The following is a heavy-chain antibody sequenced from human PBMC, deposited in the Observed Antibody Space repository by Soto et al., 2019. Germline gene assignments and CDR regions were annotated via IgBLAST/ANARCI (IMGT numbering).Heavy chain of an antibody. Sequence: GGSLRLSCAASGFTFSSSAMSWVRQTPGKGLEWVSAISGSGGSTYYADSVKGRFTIARDNSKNTLYLQMNSLRAEDTAVYYCAKDPGYSSSWSPGDNWFDPWGQGTLVTVSS. J-gene: IGHJ5*02. CDR1: GFTFSSSA. V-gene: IGHV3-23*01. CDR3: AKDPGYSSSWSPGDNWFDP. CDR2: ISGSGGST. D-gene: IGHD6-13*01.